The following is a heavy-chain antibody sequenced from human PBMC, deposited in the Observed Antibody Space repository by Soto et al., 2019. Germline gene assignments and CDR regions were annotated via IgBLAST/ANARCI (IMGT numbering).Heavy chain of an antibody. J-gene: IGHJ3*02. CDR3: AGGDWEEIHDAFDI. V-gene: IGHV3-7*03. D-gene: IGHD3-16*01. CDR2: IKQDGSEK. CDR1: GFTFSSYW. Sequence: EVQLVESGGGLVQPGGSLRLSCAASGFTFSSYWMSWVRQAPGKGLEWVANIKQDGSEKYYVDSVKGRFTISRDNAKNSLYLEMNSLSAEDTAVYYCAGGDWEEIHDAFDIWGQGTMVTVSS.